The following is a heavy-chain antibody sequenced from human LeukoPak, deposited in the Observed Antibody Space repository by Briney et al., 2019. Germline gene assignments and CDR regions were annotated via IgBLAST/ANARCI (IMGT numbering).Heavy chain of an antibody. CDR2: INPNSGGT. J-gene: IGHJ4*02. Sequence: ASVKLSCKASGYTFTGYYMHWVRQAPGQGLEWMGRINPNSGGTNYAQKFQDRVTMTRDTSISTAYMELSRLRSDDTAVYYCARSSSGWYLNDYWGQGTLVTVSS. D-gene: IGHD6-19*01. V-gene: IGHV1-2*06. CDR1: GYTFTGYY. CDR3: ARSSSGWYLNDY.